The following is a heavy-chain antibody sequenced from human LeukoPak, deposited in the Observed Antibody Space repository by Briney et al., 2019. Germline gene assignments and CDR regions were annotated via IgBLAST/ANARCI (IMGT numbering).Heavy chain of an antibody. CDR2: IWYDGSNK. J-gene: IGHJ4*02. D-gene: IGHD3-10*01. Sequence: GGSLRLSCAASGFTFSSYGMHWVRQAPGKGLEWVAVIWYDGSNKYYADSVKSRFTISRDNSKNTLYLQMNSLRAEDTAVYYCARDGAFGNYFDYWGQGTLVTVSS. CDR3: ARDGAFGNYFDY. V-gene: IGHV3-33*01. CDR1: GFTFSSYG.